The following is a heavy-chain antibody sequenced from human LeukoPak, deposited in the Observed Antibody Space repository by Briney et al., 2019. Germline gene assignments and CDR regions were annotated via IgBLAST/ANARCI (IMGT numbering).Heavy chain of an antibody. D-gene: IGHD2-2*01. CDR3: AKDKGIVVVPAAMTRRGAYFDY. J-gene: IGHJ4*02. CDR2: ISGSGGST. CDR1: GFTFSSYA. Sequence: GGSLRLSCAASGFTFSSYAMSWVRQAPGKGLEWVSAISGSGGSTYYADSVKGRFTISRDNSKNTLYLQMNSLRAEDTAVYYCAKDKGIVVVPAAMTRRGAYFDYWGQGTLVTVSS. V-gene: IGHV3-23*01.